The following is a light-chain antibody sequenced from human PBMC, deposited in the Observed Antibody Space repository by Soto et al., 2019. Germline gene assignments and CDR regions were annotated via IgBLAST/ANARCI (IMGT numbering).Light chain of an antibody. J-gene: IGLJ1*01. CDR3: SPHIRRSAPYV. CDR2: DVT. CDR1: TSDIGGYNY. Sequence: QSVLTQPASVSGSPGQSITISCTGTTSDIGGYNYVSWYQQHPGKAPKLMIYDVTRRPSGVSNRFSGSKSGNTASLTISGLQAEDEADYYCSPHIRRSAPYVFGTGTKVTVL. V-gene: IGLV2-14*01.